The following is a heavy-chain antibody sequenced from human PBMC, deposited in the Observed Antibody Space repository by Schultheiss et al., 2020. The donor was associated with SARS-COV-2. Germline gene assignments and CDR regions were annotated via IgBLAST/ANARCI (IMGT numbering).Heavy chain of an antibody. CDR1: GFSLSTSGVG. Sequence: SGPTLVKPTQTLTLTCTFSGFSLSTSGVGVGWIRQPPGKALEWLALIYWNDDKRYSTSLKSRLTISKDTSKNQVVLTMTNMDPVDTATYYCARVGYCSSTSCYYTIPNWFDPWGQGTLVTVSS. CDR3: ARVGYCSSTSCYYTIPNWFDP. J-gene: IGHJ5*02. D-gene: IGHD2-2*01. V-gene: IGHV2-5*01. CDR2: IYWNDDK.